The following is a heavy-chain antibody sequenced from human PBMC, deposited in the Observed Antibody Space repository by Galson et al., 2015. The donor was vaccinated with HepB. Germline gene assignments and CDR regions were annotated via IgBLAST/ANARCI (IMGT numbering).Heavy chain of an antibody. CDR3: ASSDCSSTSCYTEYYYMDV. V-gene: IGHV1-69*13. CDR2: IIPIFGTA. Sequence: SVKVSCKASGGTFSSYTISWVRQAPGQGLEWMGGIIPIFGTANYAQKFQGRVTITADESTSTAYMELSSLRSEDTAVYYCASSDCSSTSCYTEYYYMDVWGKGTTVTVSS. D-gene: IGHD2-2*02. J-gene: IGHJ6*03. CDR1: GGTFSSYT.